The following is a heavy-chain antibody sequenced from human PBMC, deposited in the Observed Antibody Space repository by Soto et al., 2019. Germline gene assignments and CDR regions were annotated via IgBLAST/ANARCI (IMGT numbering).Heavy chain of an antibody. CDR2: ISGSGGST. V-gene: IGHV3-23*01. CDR1: GFTFSSYA. D-gene: IGHD3-3*01. Sequence: PGGSLRLSCAASGFTFSSYAMSWVRQAPGKGLEWVSAISGSGGSTYYADSVKGRFTISRDNSKNTLYLQMNSLRAEDTAVYYCARDPRGDFWSGYYFDYWGQGTLVTVSS. J-gene: IGHJ4*02. CDR3: ARDPRGDFWSGYYFDY.